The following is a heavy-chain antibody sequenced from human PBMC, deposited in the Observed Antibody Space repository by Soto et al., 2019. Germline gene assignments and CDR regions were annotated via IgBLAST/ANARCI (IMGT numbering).Heavy chain of an antibody. CDR3: ARDGYYDILTGYTNWFDP. J-gene: IGHJ5*02. CDR1: GGSISSSNW. Sequence: SETLSLTCAVSGGSISSSNWWSWVRQPPGKGLEWIGEIYHSGSTNYNPSLKSRVTISVDKSKNQFSLKLSSVTAADTAVYYCARDGYYDILTGYTNWFDPWGQGTLVT. D-gene: IGHD3-9*01. V-gene: IGHV4-4*02. CDR2: IYHSGST.